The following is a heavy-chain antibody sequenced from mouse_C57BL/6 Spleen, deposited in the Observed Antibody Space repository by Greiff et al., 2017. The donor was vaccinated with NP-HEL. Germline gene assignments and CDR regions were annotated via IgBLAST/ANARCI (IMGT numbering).Heavy chain of an antibody. J-gene: IGHJ4*01. CDR3: ASHNYYGSSYEAMDY. V-gene: IGHV5-6*01. CDR1: GFTFSSYG. D-gene: IGHD1-1*01. CDR2: ISSGGSYT. Sequence: EVMLVESGGDLVKPGGSLKLSCAASGFTFSSYGMSWVRQTPDKRLEWVATISSGGSYTYYPDSVKGRFTISRDNAKNTLYLQMSSLKSEDTAMYYCASHNYYGSSYEAMDYWGQGTSVTVSS.